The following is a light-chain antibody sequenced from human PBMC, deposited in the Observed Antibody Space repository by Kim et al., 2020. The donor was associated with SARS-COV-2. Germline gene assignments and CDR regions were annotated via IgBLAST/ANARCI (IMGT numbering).Light chain of an antibody. Sequence: VSPEEPPTLACRASLSVNSNLARYQQKPSQTPRLLIFFASTRATGIPARVSGSGSGTEFTLTISSLQSEDFAVYDCQQYNKWPPGFGPGTKVDIK. CDR2: FAS. CDR1: LSVNSN. CDR3: QQYNKWPPG. V-gene: IGKV3-15*01. J-gene: IGKJ3*01.